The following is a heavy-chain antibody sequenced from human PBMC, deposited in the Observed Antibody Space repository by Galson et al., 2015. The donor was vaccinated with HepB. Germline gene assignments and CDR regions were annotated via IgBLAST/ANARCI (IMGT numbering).Heavy chain of an antibody. CDR3: AKDSDYGDYGFDN. CDR1: GFTFSSYA. J-gene: IGHJ4*02. D-gene: IGHD4-17*01. Sequence: SLRLSCAASGFTFSSYAMSWVRQAPGKGLEWVSAISGSGGSTYYADSVKGRFTISRDNSKNTLYLQMNSLRAEDTAVYYCAKDSDYGDYGFDNWGQGTLVTVSS. CDR2: ISGSGGST. V-gene: IGHV3-23*01.